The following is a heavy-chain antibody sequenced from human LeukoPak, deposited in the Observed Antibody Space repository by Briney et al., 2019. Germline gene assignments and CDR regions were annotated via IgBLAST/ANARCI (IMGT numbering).Heavy chain of an antibody. CDR1: GYTFTTYG. Sequence: GASVKVSCKTSGYTFTTYGIHWVRQAPGQGLEWMRWINAGNGNTRYSQKFQGRVTITRDTSASTAYMELSSLTSEDTAVFYCARGNWFDPWGQGTLVTVSS. CDR3: ARGNWFDP. V-gene: IGHV1-3*01. CDR2: INAGNGNT. J-gene: IGHJ5*02.